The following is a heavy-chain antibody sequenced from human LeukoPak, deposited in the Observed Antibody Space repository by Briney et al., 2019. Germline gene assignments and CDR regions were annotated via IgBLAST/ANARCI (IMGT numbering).Heavy chain of an antibody. V-gene: IGHV3-33*01. CDR2: IWYDGSNK. CDR1: GFTFSSYG. D-gene: IGHD5-18*01. Sequence: GGSLRLSCAASGFTFSSYGMHWVRQAPGKGLEWVAVIWYDGSNKYYADTVKGRFTISRDNSKNTLYLQMNSLRAEDTAVYYCARDPADTAMVNPSDAFDIWGQGTMVTVSS. J-gene: IGHJ3*02. CDR3: ARDPADTAMVNPSDAFDI.